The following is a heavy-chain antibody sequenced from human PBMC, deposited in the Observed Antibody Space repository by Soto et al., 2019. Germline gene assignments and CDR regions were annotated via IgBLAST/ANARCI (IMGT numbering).Heavy chain of an antibody. CDR3: VTVNLVGAAYYFDY. J-gene: IGHJ4*02. V-gene: IGHV4-30-4*01. CDR1: GGSIRNGDYY. CDR2: VYYSGTT. Sequence: SETLSLTCTVSGGSIRNGDYYWGWIRQPPGKGLEWIGYVYYSGTTYSHPSLNSRVSISVDTSDNQFSLRLTPVTAADTAVYYCVTVNLVGAAYYFDYWGPGTLVTVSS. D-gene: IGHD1-26*01.